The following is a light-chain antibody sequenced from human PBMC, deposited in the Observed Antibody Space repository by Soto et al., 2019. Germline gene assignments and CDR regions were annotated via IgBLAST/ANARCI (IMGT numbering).Light chain of an antibody. CDR2: DVN. J-gene: IGLJ1*01. CDR1: SSDVGGYKY. V-gene: IGLV2-14*01. CDR3: SSYTITSSYV. Sequence: QSALTQPASVSGSPGQSIAISCTGTSSDVGGYKYVSWYQQHPGKAPKLMIYDVNNRPSGISDRFSGSKSGNTASLTISGLQAEDEADYYCSSYTITSSYVFGTGTKLTVL.